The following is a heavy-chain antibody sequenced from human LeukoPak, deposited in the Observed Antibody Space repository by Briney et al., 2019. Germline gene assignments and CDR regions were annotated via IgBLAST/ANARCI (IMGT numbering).Heavy chain of an antibody. CDR2: ISAYNGNT. CDR3: ARDGVVRDYYYYGMDV. D-gene: IGHD2-8*01. CDR1: GYTFTSYG. V-gene: IGHV1-18*01. Sequence: GASVKVSCKASGYTFTSYGISWVRQAPGQGLEWMGWISAYNGNTNYAQKLQGRVTMTTDTSTSTAYMELRSLRSDDTAVYYCARDGVVRDYYYYGMDVWSQGTTVTVSS. J-gene: IGHJ6*02.